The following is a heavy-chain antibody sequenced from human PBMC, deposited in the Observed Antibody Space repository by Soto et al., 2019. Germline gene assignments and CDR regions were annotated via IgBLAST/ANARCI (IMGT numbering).Heavy chain of an antibody. D-gene: IGHD6-13*01. CDR2: IYYSGST. V-gene: IGHV4-59*01. CDR1: GGSISDYY. CDR3: ASSNIAAAGFYYYGMDV. J-gene: IGHJ6*02. Sequence: SETLSLTCTVSGGSISDYYWSWIRQPPGKGLEWIGYIYYSGSTNYNPSLKSRVTISVDTSKNQFSLKLSSVTAADTAVYYCASSNIAAAGFYYYGMDVWGRGTTVTVS.